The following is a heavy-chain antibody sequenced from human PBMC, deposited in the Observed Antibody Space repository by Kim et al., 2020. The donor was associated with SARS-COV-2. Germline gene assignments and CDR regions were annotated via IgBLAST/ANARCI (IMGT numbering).Heavy chain of an antibody. V-gene: IGHV4-31*02. Sequence: SRVTISVDTAKNQFSLKLSSVTAADTAVYYCARDRVDGDYAIYYYYGMDVWGQGTTVTVSS. J-gene: IGHJ6*02. D-gene: IGHD4-17*01. CDR3: ARDRVDGDYAIYYYYGMDV.